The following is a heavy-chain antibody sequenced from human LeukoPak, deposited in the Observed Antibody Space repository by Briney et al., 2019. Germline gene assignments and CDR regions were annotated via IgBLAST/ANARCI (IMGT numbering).Heavy chain of an antibody. Sequence: GGSLRLSCAASGFTFADYAMHWVRQAPGKGLEWVSGISWNSGSIGYADSVKGRFTISRDNAKNSLYLQMNSLRAEDTALYYCAKGRSTAAAEYWGQGTLVTVSS. D-gene: IGHD6-13*01. V-gene: IGHV3-9*01. CDR3: AKGRSTAAAEY. J-gene: IGHJ4*02. CDR1: GFTFADYA. CDR2: ISWNSGSI.